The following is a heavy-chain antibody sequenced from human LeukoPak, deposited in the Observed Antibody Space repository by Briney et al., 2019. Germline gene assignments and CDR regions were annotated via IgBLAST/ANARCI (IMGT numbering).Heavy chain of an antibody. J-gene: IGHJ5*02. V-gene: IGHV4-4*02. CDR3: AREVAAHNWFDP. CDR1: GGSISSSNW. Sequence: SSETLSLTCAVSGGSISSSNWWSWVRQPPGKGLEWIGEMYPSGSTNYNPSLKSRVTISVDTSKNQFSLKLSSVTAADTAVYYCAREVAAHNWFDPWGQGTLVTVSS. D-gene: IGHD2-15*01. CDR2: MYPSGST.